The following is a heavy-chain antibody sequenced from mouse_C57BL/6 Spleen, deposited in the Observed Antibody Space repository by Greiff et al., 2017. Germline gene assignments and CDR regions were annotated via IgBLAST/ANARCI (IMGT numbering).Heavy chain of an antibody. CDR3: AREGYDYDWFAY. J-gene: IGHJ3*01. V-gene: IGHV1-53*01. CDR2: INPSNGGT. CDR1: GYTFTSYW. Sequence: QVQLQQSGTELVKPGASVKLSCKASGYTFTSYWMHWVKQRHGQGLEWIGNINPSNGGTNYNEKFKSKAKLTVDKSYSTSYMQLSSLSYEDSAVYYCAREGYDYDWFAYWGQGTLVTVSA. D-gene: IGHD2-4*01.